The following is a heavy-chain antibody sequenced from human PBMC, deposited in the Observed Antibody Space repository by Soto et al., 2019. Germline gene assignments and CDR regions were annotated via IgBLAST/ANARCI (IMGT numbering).Heavy chain of an antibody. CDR1: GFTFSSYD. Sequence: EVQLVESGGALVQPGGSLRLSCAASGFTFSSYDMHWVGQATGKGLEWVSAIGTAGDTFYPGSVKGRFTISRENARNSLYLQMNSLRAEDTAVYYCATFGIDDYWGQGTLVTVSS. CDR3: ATFGIDDY. CDR2: IGTAGDT. V-gene: IGHV3-13*01. J-gene: IGHJ4*02. D-gene: IGHD3-3*01.